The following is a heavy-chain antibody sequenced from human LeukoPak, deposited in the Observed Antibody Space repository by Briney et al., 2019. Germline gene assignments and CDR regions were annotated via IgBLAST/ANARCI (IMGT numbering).Heavy chain of an antibody. J-gene: IGHJ1*01. CDR1: GFTFSSYA. CDR2: ISGSGGRT. Sequence: GGSLRPSCAASGFTFSSYAMSWVRQSPGKGLEWVSVISGSGGRTYYADSVKGRFTISRDNSKNTLYLQMNSLRAEDTAVYYCVKEIYGDSTGGRFQHWGQGTLVTVSS. CDR3: VKEIYGDSTGGRFQH. V-gene: IGHV3-23*01. D-gene: IGHD4-17*01.